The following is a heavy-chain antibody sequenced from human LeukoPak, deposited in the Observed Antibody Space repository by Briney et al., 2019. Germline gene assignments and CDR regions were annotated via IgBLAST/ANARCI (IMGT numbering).Heavy chain of an antibody. J-gene: IGHJ4*02. V-gene: IGHV4-39*01. Sequence: SRVTISVDTSKNQFSLKLSSVTAADTAVYHCARVPGYDSSGYFDYWGQGTLVTVSS. D-gene: IGHD3-22*01. CDR3: ARVPGYDSSGYFDY.